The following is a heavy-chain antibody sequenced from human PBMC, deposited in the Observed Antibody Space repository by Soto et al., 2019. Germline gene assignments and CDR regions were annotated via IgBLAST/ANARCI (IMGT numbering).Heavy chain of an antibody. CDR1: EFTFSSYA. J-gene: IGHJ6*02. V-gene: IGHV3-23*01. D-gene: IGHD3-22*01. CDR3: AANRGYNYYYGMDV. Sequence: PGGSLRLSCAASEFTFSSYAMRWVRQAPGKGLEWVSAISGSGGSTYYADSVKGRFTISRDNSKNTLYLQMNSLRAEDTAVYYCAANRGYNYYYGMDVWGQGTTVTVSS. CDR2: ISGSGGST.